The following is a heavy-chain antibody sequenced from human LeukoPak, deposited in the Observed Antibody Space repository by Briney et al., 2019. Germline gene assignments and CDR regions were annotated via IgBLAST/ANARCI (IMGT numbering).Heavy chain of an antibody. J-gene: IGHJ4*02. D-gene: IGHD5-12*01. CDR3: ARDGGYNGDEPREMDY. Sequence: ASVKVSCKASGYTFTSYDINWVRQATGQGLEWMGWMNPNSGNTGYAQKFQGRVTITRNTSISTAYMELSSLRSEDTAVYYCARDGGYNGDEPREMDYWGQGTLVTVPS. V-gene: IGHV1-8*03. CDR2: MNPNSGNT. CDR1: GYTFTSYD.